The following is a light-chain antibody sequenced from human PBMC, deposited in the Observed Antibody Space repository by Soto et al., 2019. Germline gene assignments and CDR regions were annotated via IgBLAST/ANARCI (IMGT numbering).Light chain of an antibody. Sequence: DIQMTQSPSSLSASVGDRVTITRRASQSITNYLNWYQQKPGKAPKLLIYAASSLQSGVPSRFSGSGSGTDFTLTISSLQPEDFATYYCQQSYSTPPTFGGGTKVEIK. CDR3: QQSYSTPPT. CDR2: AAS. V-gene: IGKV1-39*01. J-gene: IGKJ4*01. CDR1: QSITNY.